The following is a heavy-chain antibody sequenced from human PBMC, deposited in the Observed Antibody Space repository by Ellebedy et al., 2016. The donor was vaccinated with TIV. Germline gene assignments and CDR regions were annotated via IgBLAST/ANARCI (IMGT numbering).Heavy chain of an antibody. J-gene: IGHJ5*02. Sequence: GESLKISCAASGFTFSSYAMHWVRQAPGKGLEWVAVISYDGSNKYYADSVKGRFTISRDNSKNTLYLQMNSLRSEDTAVYYCARGVEMATTPPGSWFDPWGQGTLVTVSS. CDR1: GFTFSSYA. CDR2: ISYDGSNK. V-gene: IGHV3-30-3*01. CDR3: ARGVEMATTPPGSWFDP. D-gene: IGHD5-24*01.